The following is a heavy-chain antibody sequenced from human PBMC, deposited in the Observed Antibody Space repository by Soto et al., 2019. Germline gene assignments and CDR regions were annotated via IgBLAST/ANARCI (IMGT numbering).Heavy chain of an antibody. V-gene: IGHV3-66*01. CDR1: GFTVSSNY. CDR3: ARDCSGGSCYWVDY. CDR2: IYSGGST. D-gene: IGHD2-15*01. J-gene: IGHJ4*02. Sequence: EVQLVESGGGLVQPGGSLRLSCAASGFTVSSNYMSWVRQAPGKGLEWVSVIYSGGSTYYADSVKGRFTISRDNSKNTLYLQMNSLRAEDTAVYYCARDCSGGSCYWVDYWGQGTLVTVSS.